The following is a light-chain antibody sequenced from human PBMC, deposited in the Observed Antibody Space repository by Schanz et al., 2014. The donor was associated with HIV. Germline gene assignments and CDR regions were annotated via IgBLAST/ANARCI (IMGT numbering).Light chain of an antibody. CDR1: QSVGIN. J-gene: IGKJ1*01. CDR3: QQYGSPPWT. CDR2: GAS. Sequence: EIVMTQSPATLSVSPGETATLSCRASQSVGINLAWYQQKPGQAPRLLIFGASNRATGIPDRFSGGVSGTDFTLTISRVEPEDYAVYYCQQYGSPPWTFGQGTKVEV. V-gene: IGKV3-20*01.